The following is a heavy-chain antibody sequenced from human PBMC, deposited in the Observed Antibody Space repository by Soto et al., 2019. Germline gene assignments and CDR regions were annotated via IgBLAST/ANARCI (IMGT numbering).Heavy chain of an antibody. V-gene: IGHV3-53*01. CDR1: GFTVSNNY. J-gene: IGHJ4*02. D-gene: IGHD2-15*01. CDR3: AAAPGGGGY. CDR2: IYSGGYT. Sequence: EVQLVESGGGLIQPGGSLRLSCAVSGFTVSNNYMSWVRQAPGKGLEGVSVIYSGGYTAYGDSVKGRFTISRDNSKNPPYPQINSRGAEGAAVFFGAAAPGGGGYWGQGTLVTVSS.